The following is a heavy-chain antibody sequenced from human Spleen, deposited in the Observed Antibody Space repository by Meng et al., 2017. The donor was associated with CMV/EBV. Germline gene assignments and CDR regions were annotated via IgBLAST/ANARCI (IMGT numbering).Heavy chain of an antibody. V-gene: IGHV3-74*01. D-gene: IGHD6-13*01. CDR1: GFTFSGFW. J-gene: IGHJ4*02. Sequence: GGSLRLSCAASGFTFSGFWMHWVRQTPGKGLVWVSRIDGGGSSIAFADSVQGRFTISRDNSKNTLYLQMNSLRAEDTAVYYCARGELAAGGVSDYWGQGTLVTVSS. CDR3: ARGELAAGGVSDY. CDR2: IDGGGSSI.